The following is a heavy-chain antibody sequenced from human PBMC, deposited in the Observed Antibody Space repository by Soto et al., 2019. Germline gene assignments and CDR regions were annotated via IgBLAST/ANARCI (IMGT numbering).Heavy chain of an antibody. V-gene: IGHV3-30*18. CDR3: AKDRRNY. CDR1: GFTFSSYG. CDR2: ISYDGSNK. Sequence: GGSLRLSCAAPGFTFSSYGMHWVRQAPGKGLEWVAVISYDGSNKYYADSVKGRFTISRDNSKNTLYLQMNSLRAEDTAVYYCAKDRRNYWGQGTLVTVSS. J-gene: IGHJ4*02.